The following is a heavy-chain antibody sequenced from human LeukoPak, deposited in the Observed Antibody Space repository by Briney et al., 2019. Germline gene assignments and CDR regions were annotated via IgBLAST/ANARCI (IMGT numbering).Heavy chain of an antibody. CDR1: GFTFSSYS. CDR3: ARGLHEIPAAEDYYYYYMDV. J-gene: IGHJ6*03. D-gene: IGHD2-2*01. CDR2: ISSSSSYI. V-gene: IGHV3-21*01. Sequence: GGFLRLSCAASGFTFSSYSMNWVRQAPGKGLEWVSSISSSSSYIYYADSVKGRFTISRDNAKNSLYLQMNSLRAEDTAVYYCARGLHEIPAAEDYYYYYMDVWGKGTTVTVSS.